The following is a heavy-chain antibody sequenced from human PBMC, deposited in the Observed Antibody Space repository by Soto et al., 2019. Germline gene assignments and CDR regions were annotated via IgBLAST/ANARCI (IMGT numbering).Heavy chain of an antibody. Sequence: GGSLRLSCAASGFTFSSYAMSWVRQAPGKGLEWVSAISGSGGSTYYADSVKGRFTISRDNSKNTLYLQMNSLRAEDTAVYYCAKDIPRITMVRGVPFDYWGQGTLVTVSS. CDR1: GFTFSSYA. CDR2: ISGSGGST. D-gene: IGHD3-10*01. J-gene: IGHJ4*02. V-gene: IGHV3-23*01. CDR3: AKDIPRITMVRGVPFDY.